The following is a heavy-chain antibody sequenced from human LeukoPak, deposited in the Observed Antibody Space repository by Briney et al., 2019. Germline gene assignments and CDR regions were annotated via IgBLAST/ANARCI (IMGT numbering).Heavy chain of an antibody. J-gene: IGHJ4*02. CDR2: INPTGGST. V-gene: IGHV1-46*01. CDR1: GYTFTSYY. CDR3: ARDPRGPTGNDHNGRDSFDF. Sequence: GASVKVSCKASGYTFTSYYMHWVRQAPGQGLEWMGLINPTGGSTGYAQKFQGRVTMTRDMSTSTDYMELSSLRSEDTAIYYCARDPRGPTGNDHNGRDSFDFWGQGALVTVSS. D-gene: IGHD1-14*01.